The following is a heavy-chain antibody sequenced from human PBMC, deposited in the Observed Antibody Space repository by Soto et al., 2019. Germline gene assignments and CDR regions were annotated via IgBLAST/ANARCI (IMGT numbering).Heavy chain of an antibody. Sequence: QITLKESGPTLVKPTQTLTLTCTFSGFSLSTSGVGVGWIRQPPGKALEWLALIYWNDDKRYSPSLKSRLTITKDTSKNQVVLTMTNMDPVDTATYYCPHRQTPTSPFDYWGQGTLVTVSS. CDR3: PHRQTPTSPFDY. J-gene: IGHJ4*02. CDR1: GFSLSTSGVG. CDR2: IYWNDDK. V-gene: IGHV2-5*01. D-gene: IGHD1-26*01.